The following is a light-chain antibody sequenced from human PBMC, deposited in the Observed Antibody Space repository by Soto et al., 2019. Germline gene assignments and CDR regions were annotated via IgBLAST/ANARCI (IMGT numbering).Light chain of an antibody. Sequence: IHLTQSPSSLSASVGDRVTITCRASQGIRTYLAWYQQKPGKAPKLLIYSASTLQSGVPSRFSGSGSGTEFTLTISSLQPDDFATYYCQQYNSYSWTFGQGTKVDIK. CDR3: QQYNSYSWT. CDR2: SAS. J-gene: IGKJ1*01. V-gene: IGKV1-9*01. CDR1: QGIRTY.